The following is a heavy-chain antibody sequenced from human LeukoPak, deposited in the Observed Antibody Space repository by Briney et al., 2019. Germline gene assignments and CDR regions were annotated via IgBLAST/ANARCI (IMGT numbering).Heavy chain of an antibody. D-gene: IGHD3-22*01. J-gene: IGHJ4*02. CDR3: ARAVKYYYDSSGYYYFDY. CDR2: IYYSGST. Sequence: SETLSLTCTVSGGSIGSSSYYWGWIRQPPGKGLEWIGSIYYSGSTYYNPSLKSRVTISVDTSKNQFSLKLSSVTAADTAVYYCARAVKYYYDSSGYYYFDYWGQGTLVTVSP. CDR1: GGSIGSSSYY. V-gene: IGHV4-39*07.